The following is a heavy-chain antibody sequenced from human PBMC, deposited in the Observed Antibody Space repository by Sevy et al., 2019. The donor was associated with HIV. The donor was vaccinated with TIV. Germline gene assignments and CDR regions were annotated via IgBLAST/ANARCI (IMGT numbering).Heavy chain of an antibody. CDR3: ARDQGYCTNGVCYTDYYYYGMDV. CDR1: GFTFSSYA. D-gene: IGHD2-8*01. V-gene: IGHV3-30*04. CDR2: ISYDGSNK. Sequence: GGSLRFSCAASGFTFSSYAMHWVRQAPGKGLEWVAVISYDGSNKYYADSMKGRFTISRDNSKNTLYLQMNSLRAEDTAVYYCARDQGYCTNGVCYTDYYYYGMDVWGQGTTVTVSS. J-gene: IGHJ6*02.